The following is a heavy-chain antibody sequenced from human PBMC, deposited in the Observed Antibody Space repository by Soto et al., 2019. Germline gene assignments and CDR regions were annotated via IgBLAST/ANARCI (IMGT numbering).Heavy chain of an antibody. CDR1: GFTFSSYA. D-gene: IGHD3-9*01. J-gene: IGHJ4*02. Sequence: PGGSLRLSCAASGFTFSSYAMSWVRQAPGKGLEWVSALRGSDGSTYYADSVKGRFTISRDNSKNTLSLQMDSLRAEDTAVYYCAKDLGLVIGFFDYWGQGTLVTVSS. V-gene: IGHV3-23*01. CDR2: LRGSDGST. CDR3: AKDLGLVIGFFDY.